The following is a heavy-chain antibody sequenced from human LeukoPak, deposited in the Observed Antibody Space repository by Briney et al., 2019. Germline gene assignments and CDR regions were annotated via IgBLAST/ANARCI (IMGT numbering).Heavy chain of an antibody. D-gene: IGHD2-2*01. J-gene: IGHJ4*02. CDR3: AREQGGYCSSTSCRYFDY. Sequence: GASVKVSCKASGYTFTSYYMHWVRQAPGQGPEWMGIINPSGGSTSYAQKFQGRVTMTRDTSTSTVYMELSSLRSEDTAVYYCAREQGGYCSSTSCRYFDYWGQGALVTVSS. CDR1: GYTFTSYY. CDR2: INPSGGST. V-gene: IGHV1-46*01.